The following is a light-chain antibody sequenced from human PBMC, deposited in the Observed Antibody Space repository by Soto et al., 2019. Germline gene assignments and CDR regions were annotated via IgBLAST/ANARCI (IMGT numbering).Light chain of an antibody. J-gene: IGKJ1*01. Sequence: IVMTQSPDSLAVALCERATVNCKCSRRVLYSSNNKNYLAWYQQKTVQPPKLLIYAESKLQSGVPLRLSGSGSGTDFTLNITRLQPEDFATYYCQKTFGTPRTFGQGTQVDIK. CDR2: AES. CDR1: RRVLYSSNNKNY. CDR3: QKTFGTPRT. V-gene: IGKV4-1*01.